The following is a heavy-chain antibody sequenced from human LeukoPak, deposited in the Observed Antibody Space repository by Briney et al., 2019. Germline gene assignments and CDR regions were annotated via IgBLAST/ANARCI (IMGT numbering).Heavy chain of an antibody. Sequence: SLRLSCAASGFIFDDYAMHWVRQAPGKGLEWVSGINWNSGTIGYADSVEGRFTISRDNAKNSLYLQMNSLRADDMAFYYCARDRFRYCSGAYCSHFEFWGQGTLVSVSS. CDR1: GFIFDDYA. J-gene: IGHJ4*02. D-gene: IGHD2-15*01. CDR2: INWNSGTI. V-gene: IGHV3-9*03. CDR3: ARDRFRYCSGAYCSHFEF.